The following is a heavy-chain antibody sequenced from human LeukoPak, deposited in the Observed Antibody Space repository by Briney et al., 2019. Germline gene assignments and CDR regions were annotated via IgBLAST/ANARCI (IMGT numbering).Heavy chain of an antibody. Sequence: GGSLRLSCAASGFTFNSYTMSWVRLAPGKGLEWVSSVGGAGADTYYADSVKGRFTISRDNSKNTLYLQMNSLRAEDTAVYYCAKAVWAYSSGWYLFDYWGQGTLVTVSS. D-gene: IGHD6-19*01. V-gene: IGHV3-23*01. J-gene: IGHJ4*02. CDR1: GFTFNSYT. CDR2: VGGAGADT. CDR3: AKAVWAYSSGWYLFDY.